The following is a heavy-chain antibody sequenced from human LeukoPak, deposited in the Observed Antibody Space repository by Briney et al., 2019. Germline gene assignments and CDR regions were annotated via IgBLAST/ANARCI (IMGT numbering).Heavy chain of an antibody. CDR3: ARFGARDPKWNYYYYYDMDV. CDR2: INHSGST. Sequence: SETLSLTCAVYGGSFSGYYWSWLRQPPGKGLEWIGEINHSGSTNYNPSLKSRVTISVDTSKNQFSLKLSSVTAADTAVYYCARFGARDPKWNYYYYYDMDVWGQGTTVTVSS. V-gene: IGHV4-34*01. CDR1: GGSFSGYY. D-gene: IGHD3-16*01. J-gene: IGHJ6*02.